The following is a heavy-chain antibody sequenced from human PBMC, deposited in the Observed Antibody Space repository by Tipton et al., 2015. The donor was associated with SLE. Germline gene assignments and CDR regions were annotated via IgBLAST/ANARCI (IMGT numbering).Heavy chain of an antibody. Sequence: TLSLTCTVSGGSISGYYWSWVRQPPGKGLEWIGYISFSGLTNYNPSVRSRVSTSMDTSKNQFSLQMSSVTAADTALYYCARHNLGFSLSYLDSWGQGTLVTVSS. D-gene: IGHD3-3*01. CDR1: GGSISGYY. CDR2: ISFSGLT. J-gene: IGHJ4*02. V-gene: IGHV4-59*08. CDR3: ARHNLGFSLSYLDS.